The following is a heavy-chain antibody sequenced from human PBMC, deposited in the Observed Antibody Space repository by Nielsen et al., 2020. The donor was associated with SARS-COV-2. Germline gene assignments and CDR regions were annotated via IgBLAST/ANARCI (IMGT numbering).Heavy chain of an antibody. V-gene: IGHV1-69*04. D-gene: IGHD1-26*01. CDR1: GGTFSSYA. CDR2: IIPILGIA. J-gene: IGHJ6*02. CDR3: ARGGVGATTPYYYYYGMDV. Sequence: SVKVSCKASGGTFSSYAISWVRQAPGQGLEWMGRIIPILGIANYAQKFQGRVTITADKSTSTAYMELSRLRSEDTAVYYCARGGVGATTPYYYYYGMDVWGQGTTVTVSS.